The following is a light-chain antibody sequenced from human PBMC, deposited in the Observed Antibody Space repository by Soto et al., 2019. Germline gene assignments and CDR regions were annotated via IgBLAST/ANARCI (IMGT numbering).Light chain of an antibody. CDR2: EVS. Sequence: QSVLTQPASVSGSPGQSITISCTGTIYDVGAYHYVSWYQQFPGKAPKLILYEVSNRPSGISNRFSGFRSGSTASLTVSGVQPEDDAHYYCISYTTTGALVFGGGTKLTVL. V-gene: IGLV2-14*01. J-gene: IGLJ2*01. CDR3: ISYTTTGALV. CDR1: IYDVGAYHY.